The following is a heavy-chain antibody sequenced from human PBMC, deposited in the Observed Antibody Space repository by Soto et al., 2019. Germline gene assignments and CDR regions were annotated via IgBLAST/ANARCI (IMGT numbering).Heavy chain of an antibody. CDR2: ISGSGDST. CDR3: AKDRDGAAAGPTKFYAMDV. CDR1: GFTFSSYA. D-gene: IGHD6-13*01. V-gene: IGHV3-23*01. Sequence: EVQLLESGGGLVQPGGSLRLSCAASGFTFSSYAMSWVRQAPGKGLEWVSVISGSGDSTYYADSVRGRFTISRDNSKNPLYLKMNSLRTEDTAVYYCAKDRDGAAAGPTKFYAMDVWGQGTTVTVSS. J-gene: IGHJ6*02.